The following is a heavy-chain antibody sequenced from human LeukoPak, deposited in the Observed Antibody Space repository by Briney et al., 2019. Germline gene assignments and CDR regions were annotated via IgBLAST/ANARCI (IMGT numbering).Heavy chain of an antibody. V-gene: IGHV3-33*01. D-gene: IGHD3-9*01. CDR2: IWYDGSNE. Sequence: GGSLRLSCAASGFTFSSYGMHWVRQAPGKGLEWVALIWYDGSNEYYADSVKGRFTISRDNFKNALYLQMNSLRAEDTAVYYCAREGDFDWLFHYWGQGTLVTVSS. J-gene: IGHJ4*02. CDR1: GFTFSSYG. CDR3: AREGDFDWLFHY.